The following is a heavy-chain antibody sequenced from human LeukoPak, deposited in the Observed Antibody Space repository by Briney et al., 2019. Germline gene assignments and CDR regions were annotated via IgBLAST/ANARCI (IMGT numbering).Heavy chain of an antibody. V-gene: IGHV4-34*01. CDR1: GGSFSGYY. D-gene: IGHD3-9*01. J-gene: IGHJ4*02. CDR2: INHSGST. CDR3: ASGFDILTGYFRQ. Sequence: PSETLSLTCAVYGGSFSGYYWSWIRQPPGKGLEWIGEINHSGSTNYNPSLKSRVTISVHTSKNLFYLKLSSVTAADTAMYYCASGFDILTGYFRQWGQGTLVSVSS.